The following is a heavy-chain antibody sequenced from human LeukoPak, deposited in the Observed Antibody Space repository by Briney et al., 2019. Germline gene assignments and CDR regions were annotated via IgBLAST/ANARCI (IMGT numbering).Heavy chain of an antibody. CDR3: ARDRSPPLRFLEWLLKGAPVDY. Sequence: GASVKVSCNASGYTFTSYGISWVRQAPGQGLEWMGWISAYNGNTNYAQKLQGRVTMTTDTSTSTAYMGLRSLRSDDTAVYYCARDRSPPLRFLEWLLKGAPVDYWGQGTLVTVSS. J-gene: IGHJ4*02. CDR2: ISAYNGNT. V-gene: IGHV1-18*01. D-gene: IGHD3-3*01. CDR1: GYTFTSYG.